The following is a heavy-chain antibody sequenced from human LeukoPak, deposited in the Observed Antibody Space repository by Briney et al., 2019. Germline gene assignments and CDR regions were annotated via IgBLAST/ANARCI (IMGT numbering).Heavy chain of an antibody. CDR3: ARDKATNMKYDAFDI. Sequence: SETLSLTCAVYGGSFSGYYWSWIRQPPGKGLEWIGEINHSGSTNYNPSLKSRVTISVDTSKNQFSLKLSSVTAADTAVYYCARDKATNMKYDAFDIWGQGTMVTVSS. CDR2: INHSGST. D-gene: IGHD2/OR15-2a*01. J-gene: IGHJ3*02. V-gene: IGHV4-34*01. CDR1: GGSFSGYY.